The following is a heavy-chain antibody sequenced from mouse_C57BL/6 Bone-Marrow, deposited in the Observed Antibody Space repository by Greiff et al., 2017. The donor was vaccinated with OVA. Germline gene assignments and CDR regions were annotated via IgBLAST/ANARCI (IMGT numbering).Heavy chain of an antibody. CDR2: IYPGDGDT. J-gene: IGHJ3*01. D-gene: IGHD1-1*01. V-gene: IGHV1-80*01. CDR1: GYAFSSYW. Sequence: VQLQQSGAELVKPGASVKISCKASGYAFSSYWMNWVKQRPGKGLEWIGQIYPGDGDTNYNGKFKGKATLTADKSSSTAYMQLSSLTSEDSAVYFCARPLYGSSPWSAYWGHGTLVTVSA. CDR3: ARPLYGSSPWSAY.